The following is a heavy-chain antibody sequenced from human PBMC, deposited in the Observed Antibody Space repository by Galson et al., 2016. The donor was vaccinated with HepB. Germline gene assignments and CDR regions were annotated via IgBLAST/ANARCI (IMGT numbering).Heavy chain of an antibody. CDR2: IKSKNDGGTT. CDR3: TTQKHDFWSGREAFDI. J-gene: IGHJ3*02. V-gene: IGHV3-15*01. CDR1: GFTFSNAW. D-gene: IGHD3-3*01. Sequence: SLRLSCAASGFTFSNAWMTWVRQAPGKGLEWVGRIKSKNDGGTTDYPAPVNGRFTISSDDSKNTLYLQMNSLKTEDTAVYYCTTQKHDFWSGREAFDIWGQGTMVTVSS.